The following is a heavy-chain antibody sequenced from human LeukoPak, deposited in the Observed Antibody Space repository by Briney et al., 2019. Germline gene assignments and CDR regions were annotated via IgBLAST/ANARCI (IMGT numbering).Heavy chain of an antibody. CDR3: ATGYYFGSGSYGYLDY. CDR1: GFXVSSKY. V-gene: IGHV3-53*01. Sequence: PGGSLRLSCAASGFXVSSKYISWVRQTPGKGLQWVALIYSSGDTYTADSVKGRFTISRDNSENTLYLQMDSLRAEDTAVYYCATGYYFGSGSYGYLDYWGQGSLVTVSS. CDR2: IYSSGDT. D-gene: IGHD3-10*01. J-gene: IGHJ4*02.